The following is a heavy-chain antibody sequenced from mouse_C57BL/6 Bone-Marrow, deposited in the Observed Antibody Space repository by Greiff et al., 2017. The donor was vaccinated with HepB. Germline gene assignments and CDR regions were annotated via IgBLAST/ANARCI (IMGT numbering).Heavy chain of an antibody. D-gene: IGHD2-3*01. CDR2: ISGGGGNT. V-gene: IGHV5-9*01. Sequence: EVKVVESGGGLVKPGGSLKLSCAASGFTFSSYTMSWVRQTPEKRLEWVATISGGGGNTYYPDSVKGRFTIPRDNAKNTLYLQMSSLRSEDTALYYCSRDGYYPYYFDYWGQGTTLTVSS. CDR1: GFTFSSYT. J-gene: IGHJ2*01. CDR3: SRDGYYPYYFDY.